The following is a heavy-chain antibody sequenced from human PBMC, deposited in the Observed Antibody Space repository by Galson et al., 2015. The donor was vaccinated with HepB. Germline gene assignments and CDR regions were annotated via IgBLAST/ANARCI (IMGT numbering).Heavy chain of an antibody. J-gene: IGHJ4*02. Sequence: SVKVSCKASGYTFTSYYMHWVRQAPGQGLEWMGIINPSGGSTSYAQKFQGRVTMTRDTSTSTVYVELSSLSSVTAADTAVYYCAPITMTRSGNPGDWGQGTLVTVSS. D-gene: IGHD3-22*01. V-gene: IGHV1-46*01. CDR2: INPSGGST. CDR3: APITMTRSGNPGD. CDR1: GYTFTSYY.